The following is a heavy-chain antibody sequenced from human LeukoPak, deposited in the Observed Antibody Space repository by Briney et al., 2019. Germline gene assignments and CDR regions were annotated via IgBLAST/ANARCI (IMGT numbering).Heavy chain of an antibody. CDR2: ISPNSGGT. CDR1: GYTFTGYY. Sequence: ASVKVSCKASGYTFTGYYMHWVRQAPGQGLEWMGWISPNSGGTNYAQKFQGRVTMTRDTSISTAYMELSRLRSDDTAVYYCAKGAGTSNYVYYMDVWGKGTTVTVSS. D-gene: IGHD2-2*01. CDR3: AKGAGTSNYVYYMDV. V-gene: IGHV1-2*02. J-gene: IGHJ6*03.